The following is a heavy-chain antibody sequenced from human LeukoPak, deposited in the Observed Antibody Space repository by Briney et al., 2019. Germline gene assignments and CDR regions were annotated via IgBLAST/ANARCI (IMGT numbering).Heavy chain of an antibody. CDR3: ARAKIIHSITHMDV. D-gene: IGHD2/OR15-2a*01. J-gene: IGHJ6*02. Sequence: GGSLRLSCAASGFSFSEYAMSWVRQAPGKGLEWVAVMSHDGGIEKYADSVKGRFTISRDNSKKTLYLQMNSLRSDDAAVYYCARAKIIHSITHMDVWGQGTTVTVSS. CDR2: MSHDGGIE. CDR1: GFSFSEYA. V-gene: IGHV3-30*03.